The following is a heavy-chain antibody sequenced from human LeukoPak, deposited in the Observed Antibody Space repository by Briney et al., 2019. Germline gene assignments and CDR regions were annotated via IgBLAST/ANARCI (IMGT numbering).Heavy chain of an antibody. J-gene: IGHJ4*02. CDR1: GFTFSSYA. CDR3: AKESCSSTSCYIFDY. CDR2: ISGSGGST. V-gene: IGHV3-23*01. D-gene: IGHD2-2*02. Sequence: GSLRLSCAASGFTFSSYAMSWVRQAPGKGLEWVSAISGSGGSTYYADSVKGRFTISRDNSKDTLYLQMNSLRAEDTAVYYCAKESCSSTSCYIFDYWGQGTLVTVSS.